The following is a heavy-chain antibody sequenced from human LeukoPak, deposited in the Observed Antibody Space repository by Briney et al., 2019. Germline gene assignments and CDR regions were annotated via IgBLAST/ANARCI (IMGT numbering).Heavy chain of an antibody. D-gene: IGHD3-10*01. CDR1: GGSISSYY. J-gene: IGHJ4*02. CDR3: ARMGYYGSGSPLGYFDY. V-gene: IGHV4-59*01. CDR2: IYYSGST. Sequence: PSETLSLTCTVSGGSISSYYWSWIRQPPGKGLEWIGYIYYSGSTNYNPSLKSRVTISVDTSKSQFSLKLSSVTAADTAVYYCARMGYYGSGSPLGYFDYWGQGTLVTVSS.